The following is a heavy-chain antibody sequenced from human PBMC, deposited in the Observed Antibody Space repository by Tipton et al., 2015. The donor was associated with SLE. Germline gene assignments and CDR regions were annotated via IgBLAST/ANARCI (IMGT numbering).Heavy chain of an antibody. CDR1: RGSFSGYY. CDR3: ARGSRGVGFDV. D-gene: IGHD3-10*01. V-gene: IGHV4-34*01. CDR2: TTHSGKT. Sequence: LRLSCAVYRGSFSGYYWSWIRRPPGKGLEWIGETTHSGKTNYNPSLKSRVSISVDTSKNHFSLNLYSVTAADTAVYYCARGSRGVGFDVWGHGTTVIVSS. J-gene: IGHJ6*02.